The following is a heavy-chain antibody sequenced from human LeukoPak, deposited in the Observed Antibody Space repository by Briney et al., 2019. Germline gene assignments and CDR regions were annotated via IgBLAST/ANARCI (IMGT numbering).Heavy chain of an antibody. Sequence: GGSLRLSCAASGFTFSNYAMSWVRQAPGKGLEWVSGISGSGGSTYYADSVKGRFTISRDNSKNTLSLQMNSLRAEDTAVYYCAKSRDCSGGSCYHPDYWGQGTLVTVSS. V-gene: IGHV3-23*01. J-gene: IGHJ4*02. CDR3: AKSRDCSGGSCYHPDY. CDR2: ISGSGGST. CDR1: GFTFSNYA. D-gene: IGHD2-15*01.